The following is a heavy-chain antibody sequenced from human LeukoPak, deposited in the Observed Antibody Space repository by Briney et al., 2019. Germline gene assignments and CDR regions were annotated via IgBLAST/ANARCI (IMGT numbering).Heavy chain of an antibody. J-gene: IGHJ5*02. CDR3: ARAHLGGGTAPWGWFDP. CDR1: GGSISSYY. CDR2: IYTSGST. V-gene: IGHV4-4*07. D-gene: IGHD6-13*01. Sequence: SETLSLTCTVSGGSISSYYWSWIRQPAGKGLEWIGRIYTSGSTNYNPSLKSRVSMSLDTSKNQVSLKLSSVTAADTAVYYCARAHLGGGTAPWGWFDPWDQGTLVTVSS.